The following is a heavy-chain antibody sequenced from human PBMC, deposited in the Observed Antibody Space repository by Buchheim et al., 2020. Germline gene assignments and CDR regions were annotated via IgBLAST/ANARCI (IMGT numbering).Heavy chain of an antibody. CDR1: GFTFSSYA. J-gene: IGHJ6*02. CDR3: TKGNYGPGSYLNYYNSNGMDV. CDR2: ISGSGGST. Sequence: EVQLLESGGGLVQPGGSLRLSCAASGFTFSSYAMSWVRQAPGKGLEWVSAISGSGGSTYYADSVKGRFTISRDNSKKTRYLQMNSLRAEDTAIYYCTKGNYGPGSYLNYYNSNGMDVWGQGTT. D-gene: IGHD3-10*01. V-gene: IGHV3-23*01.